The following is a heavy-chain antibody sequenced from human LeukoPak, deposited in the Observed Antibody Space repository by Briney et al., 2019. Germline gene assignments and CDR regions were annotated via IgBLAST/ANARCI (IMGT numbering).Heavy chain of an antibody. Sequence: AGGSLRLSCAASGFTVNSNYITWVRQAPGKGLEWVSVISSASLTYYADSVKGRLTISRDLSKNTVYLQMNSLRAEDTAVYYCARDLKDWGSYRYGVALHPWGQGTLVTVSS. J-gene: IGHJ5*02. V-gene: IGHV3-53*01. CDR1: GFTVNSNY. CDR2: ISSASLT. D-gene: IGHD3-16*02. CDR3: ARDLKDWGSYRYGVALHP.